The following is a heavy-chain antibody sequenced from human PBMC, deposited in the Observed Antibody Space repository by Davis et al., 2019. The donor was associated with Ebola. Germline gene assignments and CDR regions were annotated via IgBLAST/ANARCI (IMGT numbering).Heavy chain of an antibody. CDR3: ARDRNVTTVPYYYGMDV. CDR1: GFTFSSYG. CDR2: IWYDGSNK. J-gene: IGHJ6*02. Sequence: GESLKISCAASGFTFSSYGMHWVRQAPGKGLAWVAVIWYDGSNKYYADSVKGRFTISRDNSKNTLYLQMNSLRAEDTAVYYCARDRNVTTVPYYYGMDVWGQGTTVTVSS. V-gene: IGHV3-33*01. D-gene: IGHD1-14*01.